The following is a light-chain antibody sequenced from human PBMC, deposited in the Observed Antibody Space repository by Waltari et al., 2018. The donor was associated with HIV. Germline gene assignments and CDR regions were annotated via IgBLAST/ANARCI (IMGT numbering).Light chain of an antibody. Sequence: SSDPTQDPAVSVALGQTVRITCQGDSLRTYYAAWYRQKPGQAPILVIFNGNIRPSGIPDRFSGSASGNTASLTITGALAEDEADYYCGSRDRTGSSYVFGPGTEVTV. J-gene: IGLJ1*01. V-gene: IGLV3-19*01. CDR2: NGN. CDR3: GSRDRTGSSYV. CDR1: SLRTYY.